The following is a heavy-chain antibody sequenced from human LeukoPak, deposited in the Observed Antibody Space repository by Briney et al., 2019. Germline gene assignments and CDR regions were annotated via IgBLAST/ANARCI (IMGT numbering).Heavy chain of an antibody. Sequence: PGGSLRLSCAASGFTFSSYSMNWVRQAPGKGLEWVSSISSSSSYIYYADSVEGRFTISRDNAKNSLYLQMNSLRAEDTAVYYCARDLTVGMVRGVILGGMDVWGKGTTVTVSS. CDR2: ISSSSSYI. CDR3: ARDLTVGMVRGVILGGMDV. J-gene: IGHJ6*04. CDR1: GFTFSSYS. D-gene: IGHD3-10*01. V-gene: IGHV3-21*01.